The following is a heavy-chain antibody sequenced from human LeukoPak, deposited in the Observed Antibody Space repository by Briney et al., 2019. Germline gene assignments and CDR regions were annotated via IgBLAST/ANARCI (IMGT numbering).Heavy chain of an antibody. CDR2: IGTSSTTI. CDR3: ARTPRSGIAAAGRRSYYFDY. J-gene: IGHJ4*02. Sequence: GGSLRLSCAASGFTFSSYTMNWVRQPPGKGLEWVSNIGTSSTTIYYADSVKGRFTISRDNSKNTLYLQMNSLRAEDTAVYYCARTPRSGIAAAGRRSYYFDYWGQGTLVTVSS. CDR1: GFTFSSYT. D-gene: IGHD6-13*01. V-gene: IGHV3-48*01.